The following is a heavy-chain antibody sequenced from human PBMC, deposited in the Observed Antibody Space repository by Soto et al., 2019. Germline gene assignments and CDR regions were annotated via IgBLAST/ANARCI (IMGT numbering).Heavy chain of an antibody. CDR3: AKEASMITFGGAYGMDV. Sequence: QVQLVESGGGVVQPGRSLRLSCAASGFTFSGYGMHWVRQAPGKGLEWVAVISYDGSNKYYADSVKGRFTISRDNSKNTLYLQMNSLRAEDTAVYYCAKEASMITFGGAYGMDVWGQGTTVTVSS. CDR2: ISYDGSNK. J-gene: IGHJ6*02. CDR1: GFTFSGYG. V-gene: IGHV3-30*18. D-gene: IGHD3-16*01.